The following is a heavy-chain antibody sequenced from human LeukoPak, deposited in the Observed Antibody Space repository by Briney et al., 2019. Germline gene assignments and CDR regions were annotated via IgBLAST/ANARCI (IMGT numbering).Heavy chain of an antibody. D-gene: IGHD1-26*01. V-gene: IGHV4-59*12. CDR1: GGSISSYY. J-gene: IGHJ4*02. Sequence: SETLSLTCTVSGGSISSYYWSWIRQPPGKGLEWIGYIYYSGSTNYNPSLKSRVTISVDTSKNQFSLNLSSVTAADTAVYYCARDQGGAIDYWGQGTLVTVSS. CDR2: IYYSGST. CDR3: ARDQGGAIDY.